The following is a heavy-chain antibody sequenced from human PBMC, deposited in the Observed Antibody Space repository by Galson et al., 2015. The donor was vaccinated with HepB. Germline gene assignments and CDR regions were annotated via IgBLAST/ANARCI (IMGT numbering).Heavy chain of an antibody. CDR1: GFTFSSYA. J-gene: IGHJ4*02. Sequence: SLRLSCAASGFTFSSYAMSWVRQAPGKGLEWVSAISGSGGSTYYADSVKGRFTISRDNSKNTLYLQMNSLRAEDTAVYYCAKDDYYDSSGYYGYWGQGTLVTVSS. V-gene: IGHV3-23*01. D-gene: IGHD3-22*01. CDR3: AKDDYYDSSGYYGY. CDR2: ISGSGGST.